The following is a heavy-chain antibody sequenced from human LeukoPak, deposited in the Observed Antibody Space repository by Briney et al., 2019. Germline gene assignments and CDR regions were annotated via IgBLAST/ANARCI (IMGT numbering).Heavy chain of an antibody. V-gene: IGHV4-61*02. J-gene: IGHJ3*02. CDR3: ARGNDNYYDSRGTSYDAFDI. CDR1: GGSISSGSYY. D-gene: IGHD3-22*01. CDR2: IYTSGST. Sequence: IPSETLSLTCTVSGGSISSGSYYWSWIRQPAGKGLEWIGRIYTSGSTNYNPSLKSRVTISVDTSKNQFSLKLSSVTAADTAVYYCARGNDNYYDSRGTSYDAFDIWGQGTMVTVSS.